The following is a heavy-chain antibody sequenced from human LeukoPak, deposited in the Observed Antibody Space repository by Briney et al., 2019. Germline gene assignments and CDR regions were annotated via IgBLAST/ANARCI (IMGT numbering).Heavy chain of an antibody. CDR2: IVVISGNT. J-gene: IGHJ3*02. D-gene: IGHD2-8*02. CDR3: AAVPNANAWYWDDAFDI. CDR1: GFTFTTSA. Sequence: WVTVSCKASGFTFTTSAVQWVRQARGQRLEWIGRIVVISGNTDHAQKFQGRLTITRDISTSTAYMELSSLTSDDTAVYYCAAVPNANAWYWDDAFDIWGQGTMVTVS. V-gene: IGHV1-58*01.